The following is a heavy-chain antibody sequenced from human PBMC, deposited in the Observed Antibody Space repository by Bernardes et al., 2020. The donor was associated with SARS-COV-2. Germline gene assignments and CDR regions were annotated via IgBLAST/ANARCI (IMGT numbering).Heavy chain of an antibody. CDR1: GSSFSGYY. J-gene: IGHJ5*02. CDR2: INHSGST. Sequence: SETLSLTCAVYGSSFSGYYWSWIRQPPGKGLEWIGEINHSGSTNYNPSLKSRVTISVDTSKNQFSLKLSSVTAADTAVYYCARRTYDFWSGYYRFDPWGHGPLVTVSS. D-gene: IGHD3-3*01. V-gene: IGHV4-34*01. CDR3: ARRTYDFWSGYYRFDP.